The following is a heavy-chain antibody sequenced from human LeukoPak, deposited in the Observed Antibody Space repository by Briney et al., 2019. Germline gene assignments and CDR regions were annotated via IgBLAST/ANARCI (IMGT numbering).Heavy chain of an antibody. D-gene: IGHD3-22*01. CDR3: ARRLYYYDTSASGWFDP. CDR2: INPNSGDT. J-gene: IGHJ5*02. CDR1: GYTLTGYY. Sequence: EASVKVSCKASGYTLTGYYMHWVRQGPGQGLGWMGWINPNSGDTNYAQRFQGRVTMTRDTSSSTAYMELSRLTSDDTAVYYCARRLYYYDTSASGWFDPWGQGTLVTVSS. V-gene: IGHV1-2*02.